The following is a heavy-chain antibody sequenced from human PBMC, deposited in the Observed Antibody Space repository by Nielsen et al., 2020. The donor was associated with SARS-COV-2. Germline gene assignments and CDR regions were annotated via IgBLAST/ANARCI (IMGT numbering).Heavy chain of an antibody. J-gene: IGHJ4*02. D-gene: IGHD3-10*01. Sequence: SETLSFTCTVSGGSFSGYHWSWIRQSPGKGLEWIGDITHSGSTNYNPSLKSRVTMSVDTSKNQFSLKLSSVTAADTAVYYCARGTDSGLYWGQGTLVTVSS. CDR1: GGSFSGYH. V-gene: IGHV4-34*01. CDR2: ITHSGST. CDR3: ARGTDSGLY.